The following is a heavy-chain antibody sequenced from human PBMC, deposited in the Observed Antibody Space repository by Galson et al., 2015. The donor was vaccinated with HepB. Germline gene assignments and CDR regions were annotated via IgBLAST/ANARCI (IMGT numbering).Heavy chain of an antibody. Sequence: APGKGLEWISYISTRGSYTHYVDSVKGRFTISRDNAKNSVYLQVNSLRDEDTAVYYCARVFRSGSHSFDYWGQGTLVTVSS. CDR2: ISTRGSYT. CDR3: ARVFRSGSHSFDY. V-gene: IGHV3-11*06. D-gene: IGHD1-26*01. J-gene: IGHJ4*02.